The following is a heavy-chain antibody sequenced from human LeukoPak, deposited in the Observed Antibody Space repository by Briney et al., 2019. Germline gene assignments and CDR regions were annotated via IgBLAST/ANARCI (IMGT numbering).Heavy chain of an antibody. Sequence: ESLKISCKGSGYNFTKYWIAWVRQMPGKGLEWMGVIYPGDSDTRYSPSLQGQVTISADKSITTAYLQVGSLKASDTAMYYCVVYSGYSPGLHYWGQGTLVTVSS. D-gene: IGHD5-12*01. CDR3: VVYSGYSPGLHY. CDR1: GYNFTKYW. J-gene: IGHJ4*02. CDR2: IYPGDSDT. V-gene: IGHV5-51*01.